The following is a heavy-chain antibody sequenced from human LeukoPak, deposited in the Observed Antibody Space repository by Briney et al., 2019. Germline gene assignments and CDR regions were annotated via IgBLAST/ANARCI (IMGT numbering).Heavy chain of an antibody. Sequence: GGSLRLSCAASGFTFSSYWMHWVRQAPGKGLVWVSRINSDGSSTSYADSVKGRFTISRDNAKNTLYLQMNSLRAEDTAVYYCARGGGSGSYYFYWGQGTLVTVSS. CDR3: ARGGGSGSYYFY. J-gene: IGHJ4*02. CDR2: INSDGSST. CDR1: GFTFSSYW. D-gene: IGHD3-10*01. V-gene: IGHV3-74*01.